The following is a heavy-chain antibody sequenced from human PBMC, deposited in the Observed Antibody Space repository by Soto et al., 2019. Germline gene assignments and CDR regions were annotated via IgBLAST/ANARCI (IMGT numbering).Heavy chain of an antibody. D-gene: IGHD2-2*02. CDR2: IIPIFGTA. Sequence: ASVKVSCKASGGTFSSYAISWVRQAPGQGLEWMGGIIPIFGTANYAQKFQGRVTITADKSTSTAYMELSSLRSGDTAVYYCARDVVVVPAAIGQKYYYYGMDVWGQGTTVTVSS. V-gene: IGHV1-69*06. J-gene: IGHJ6*02. CDR3: ARDVVVVPAAIGQKYYYYGMDV. CDR1: GGTFSSYA.